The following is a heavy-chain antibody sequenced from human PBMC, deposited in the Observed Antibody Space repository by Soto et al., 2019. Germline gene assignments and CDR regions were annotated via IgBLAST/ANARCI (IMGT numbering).Heavy chain of an antibody. V-gene: IGHV3-30*18. CDR3: AKDEDYYDSSGPN. D-gene: IGHD3-22*01. Sequence: GGSLRLSCAASGFTFSSYGMHWVRQAPGKGLEWVAVISYDGSNKYYADSVKGRFTISRDNSKNTLYLQMNSLRAEDTAVYYCAKDEDYYDSSGPNWGQGTLVTVSS. CDR2: ISYDGSNK. J-gene: IGHJ4*02. CDR1: GFTFSSYG.